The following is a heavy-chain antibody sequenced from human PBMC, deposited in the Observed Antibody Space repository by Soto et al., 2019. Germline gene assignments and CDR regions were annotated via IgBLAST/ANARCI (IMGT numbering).Heavy chain of an antibody. J-gene: IGHJ6*02. CDR2: IYHSGST. D-gene: IGHD3-3*02. CDR3: ARGRGAAHFWSGYWEYYYYGMDV. V-gene: IGHV4-4*02. Sequence: PEETLSLTCAVSGGSISSSNWWSWVRQPPGKGLEWIGEIYHSGSTNYNPSLKSRVTISVDKSKNQFSLKLSSVTAADTAVYYCARGRGAAHFWSGYWEYYYYGMDVWGQGTTVTVSS. CDR1: GGSISSSNW.